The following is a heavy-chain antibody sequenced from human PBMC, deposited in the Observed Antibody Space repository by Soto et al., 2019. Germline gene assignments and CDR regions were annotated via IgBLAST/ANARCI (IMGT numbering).Heavy chain of an antibody. CDR1: GYTFTSYG. J-gene: IGHJ4*02. Sequence: VSVKVSCKASGYTFTSYGISWVRQAPGQGLEWMGWISAYNGNTSYAQKLQGRVTMTTDTSTSTAYMELRSLRSDDTAVYYCARTFETWIQLWLLTDYWGQGTLVTVSS. D-gene: IGHD5-18*01. CDR3: ARTFETWIQLWLLTDY. CDR2: ISAYNGNT. V-gene: IGHV1-18*01.